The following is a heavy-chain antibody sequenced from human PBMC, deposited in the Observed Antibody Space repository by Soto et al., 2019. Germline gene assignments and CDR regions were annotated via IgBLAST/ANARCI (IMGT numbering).Heavy chain of an antibody. CDR3: ARDLRGVILRYFDWLSPGGTDAFDI. Sequence: PSQTLSLTCAISGDSVSSNSAAWNWIRQSPSRGLEWLGRTYYRSKWYNDYAVSVKSRITINPDTSKNQFSLQLNSVTPEDTAVYYCARDLRGVILRYFDWLSPGGTDAFDIWGQGTMVTVSS. CDR2: TYYRSKWYN. J-gene: IGHJ3*02. D-gene: IGHD3-9*01. V-gene: IGHV6-1*01. CDR1: GDSVSSNSAA.